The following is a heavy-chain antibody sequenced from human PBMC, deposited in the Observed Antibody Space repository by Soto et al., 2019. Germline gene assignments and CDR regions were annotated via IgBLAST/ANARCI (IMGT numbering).Heavy chain of an antibody. V-gene: IGHV4-39*01. CDR2: IYYSGST. J-gene: IGHJ4*02. CDR1: GGSISSSSYY. CDR3: ARHEGGFVAAAGTDIDY. Sequence: QLQLQESGPGLVKPSETLSLTCTVSGGSISSSSYYWGWIRQPPGKRLEWIGSIYYSGSTYYNPSLKSRVTISVDTSKNQFSLKLSSVTAADTAVYYCARHEGGFVAAAGTDIDYWGQGTLVTVSS. D-gene: IGHD6-13*01.